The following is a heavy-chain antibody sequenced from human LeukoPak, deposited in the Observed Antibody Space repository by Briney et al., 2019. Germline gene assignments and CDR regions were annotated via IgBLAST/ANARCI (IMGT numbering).Heavy chain of an antibody. CDR2: ISYDESNK. V-gene: IGHV3-30-3*01. J-gene: IGHJ4*02. Sequence: AGGSLRLSCGASGFTFSSYAMHWVRQAPGKGLEWVAVISYDESNKYYADSVKGRFTISRDNSKNTLYLQMNSLRAEDTAVYYCARDPQGSGWYGGTDDYWGQGTLVTVSS. CDR1: GFTFSSYA. D-gene: IGHD6-19*01. CDR3: ARDPQGSGWYGGTDDY.